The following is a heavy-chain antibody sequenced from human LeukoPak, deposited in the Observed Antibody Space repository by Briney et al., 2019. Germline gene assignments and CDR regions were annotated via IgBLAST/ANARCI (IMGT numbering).Heavy chain of an antibody. CDR3: ATPAVAGTSFFDY. D-gene: IGHD6-19*01. CDR2: INPSGGST. CDR1: GYTSTSYY. J-gene: IGHJ4*02. V-gene: IGHV1-46*03. Sequence: ASVKVSCKASGYTSTSYYMHWVRQAPGQGLEWMGIINPSGGSTSYAQKFQGRVTMTRDTSTSTVYMELSSLRSEDTAVYYCATPAVAGTSFFDYWGQGTLVTVSS.